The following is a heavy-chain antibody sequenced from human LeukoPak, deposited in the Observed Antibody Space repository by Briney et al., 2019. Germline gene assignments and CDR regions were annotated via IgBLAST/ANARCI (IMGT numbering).Heavy chain of an antibody. J-gene: IGHJ4*02. Sequence: SVKVSCKASGGTFNRYAISWVRQAPGQGLEWMGGIIPIIGTVNYTQKFQGRVTITADESTSTAYMELSRLRSDDTAVYYCARDRGVRGSYYDYWGQGTLVTVSS. CDR3: ARDRGVRGSYYDY. CDR2: IIPIIGTV. CDR1: GGTFNRYA. D-gene: IGHD1-26*01. V-gene: IGHV1-69*13.